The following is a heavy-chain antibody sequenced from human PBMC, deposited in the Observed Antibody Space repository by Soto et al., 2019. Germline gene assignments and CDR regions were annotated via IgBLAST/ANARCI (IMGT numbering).Heavy chain of an antibody. CDR3: ARRRYCGYDCYHKHYYGMDV. Sequence: QVQLVQSGAELKKTGSSVKVSCRASGDTFSSYAVNWVRQAPGRGLEWMGRIITVLGTTDDAQNFKGRLTITAEKSTKTVYMELSSLRSEDTAVYYCARRRYCGYDCYHKHYYGMDVWGQGTTVTVAS. CDR2: IITVLGTT. V-gene: IGHV1-69*08. CDR1: GDTFSSYA. D-gene: IGHD2-21*01. J-gene: IGHJ6*02.